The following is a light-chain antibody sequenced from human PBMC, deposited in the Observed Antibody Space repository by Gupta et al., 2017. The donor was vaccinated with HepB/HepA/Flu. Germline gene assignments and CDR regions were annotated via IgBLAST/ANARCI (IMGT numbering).Light chain of an antibody. Sequence: DIQMTQSPSSLSASVGDRVTITCRASQSISSYLNWYQQKPGKAPKLLIYAASSLQSGVPSRFSGSGSGTDFTLTISRLQPEDFATYYCQQRDSTPCIFGQGTKVEIK. CDR2: AAS. CDR1: QSISSY. V-gene: IGKV1-39*01. CDR3: QQRDSTPCI. J-gene: IGKJ2*02.